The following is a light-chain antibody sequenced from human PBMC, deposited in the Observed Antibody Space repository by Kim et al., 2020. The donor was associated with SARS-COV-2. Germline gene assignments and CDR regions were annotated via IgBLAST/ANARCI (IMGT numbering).Light chain of an antibody. CDR3: SSYADSDTWV. CDR1: SSDIGSYNY. J-gene: IGLJ3*02. CDR2: DFN. Sequence: QAINTPCTRTSSDIGSYNYVSWFQQYPGKATKLLIYDFNLRPSGVSARFSGSKSGNTASLTISGLQADDEAFYHCSSYADSDTWVFGGGTQLTVL. V-gene: IGLV2-11*03.